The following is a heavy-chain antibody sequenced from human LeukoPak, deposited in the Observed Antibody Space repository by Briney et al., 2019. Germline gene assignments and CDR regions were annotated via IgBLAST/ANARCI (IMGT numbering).Heavy chain of an antibody. CDR3: AKVTSGSYSPFDY. V-gene: IGHV3-23*01. CDR1: GFTFSTYA. J-gene: IGHJ4*02. CDR2: ISGSGGST. D-gene: IGHD1-26*01. Sequence: GGSLRLSCAASGFTFSTYAMSWVRQAPGKGLEWVSAISGSGGSTYYADSVKGRFSISRDNSKNTLYLQMNSLRAEDTAVYYCAKVTSGSYSPFDYWGRGTLVTVSS.